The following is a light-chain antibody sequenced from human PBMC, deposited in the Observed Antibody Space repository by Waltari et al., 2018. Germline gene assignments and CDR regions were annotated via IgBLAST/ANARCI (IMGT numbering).Light chain of an antibody. J-gene: IGLJ2*01. V-gene: IGLV3-21*04. CDR1: NIGSKS. CDR3: QVWDSSSDHPVV. Sequence: SYVLTQPPSVSVAPGKTARITCGGNNIGSKSVHWYQQKPGQAPVLVIYYYSDRPSGIPERFSGSNSGNTATLTISRVEAGDEADYYCQVWDSSSDHPVVFGGGTKLTVL. CDR2: YYS.